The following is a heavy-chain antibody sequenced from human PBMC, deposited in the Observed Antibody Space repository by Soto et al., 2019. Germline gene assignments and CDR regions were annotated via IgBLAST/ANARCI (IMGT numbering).Heavy chain of an antibody. CDR3: ARGDSTDCSNGVCSFFYNHDMDV. CDR2: INPKSGGT. CDR1: GYSLTDYH. Sequence: ASVKVSCKASGYSLTDYHIHWVRQAPGQGLEWLGRINPKSGGTSTAQRFQGWVTVTTDTSISTASMELTRLTSDDTAIYYCARGDSTDCSNGVCSFFYNHDMDVWGQGTTVTVSS. J-gene: IGHJ6*02. V-gene: IGHV1-2*04. D-gene: IGHD2-8*01.